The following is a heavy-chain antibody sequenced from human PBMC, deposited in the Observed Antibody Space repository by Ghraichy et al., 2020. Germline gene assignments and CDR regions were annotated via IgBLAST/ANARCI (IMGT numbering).Heavy chain of an antibody. Sequence: GGSLRLSCAASGFTFDDYAMHWVRQAPGKGLEWVSGISWNSGSIGYADSVKGRFTISRDNAKNSLYLQMNSLRAEDTALYYCAKDISSSSSLDYWGQGTLVTVSS. D-gene: IGHD6-13*01. V-gene: IGHV3-9*01. J-gene: IGHJ4*02. CDR3: AKDISSSSSLDY. CDR2: ISWNSGSI. CDR1: GFTFDDYA.